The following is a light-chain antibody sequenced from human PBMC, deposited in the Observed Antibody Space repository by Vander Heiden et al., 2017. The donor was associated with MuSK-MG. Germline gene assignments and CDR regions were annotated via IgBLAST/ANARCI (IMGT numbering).Light chain of an antibody. CDR1: RSNIGTYT. Sequence: QSVLTQPPSASGTPGQRVTISCSGSRSNIGTYTVNWYQHFPGTAPKLLISRNDQRPSGVPDRFSVSKSGTSASLAITGLQSEGESIYDGASGEDSLSGHWVFGGGTRLTVL. J-gene: IGLJ3*02. CDR2: RND. V-gene: IGLV1-44*01. CDR3: ASGEDSLSGHWV.